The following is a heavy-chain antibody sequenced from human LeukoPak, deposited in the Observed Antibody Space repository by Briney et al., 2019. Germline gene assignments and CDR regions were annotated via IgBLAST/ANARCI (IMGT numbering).Heavy chain of an antibody. D-gene: IGHD3-10*01. Sequence: GASVKVSCKASGYSFTGYYIHWVRQAPGQGLEWMGWISAYNGNTNYAQKLQGRVTMTTDTSTSTAYMELRSLRSDDTAVYYCARPITMVREYYYYGMDVWGQGTTVTVSS. V-gene: IGHV1-18*01. CDR2: ISAYNGNT. CDR3: ARPITMVREYYYYGMDV. CDR1: GYSFTGYY. J-gene: IGHJ6*02.